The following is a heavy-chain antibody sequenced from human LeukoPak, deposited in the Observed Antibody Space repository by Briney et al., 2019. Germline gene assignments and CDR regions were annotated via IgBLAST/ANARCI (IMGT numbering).Heavy chain of an antibody. V-gene: IGHV1-2*02. CDR2: INPNSGGT. J-gene: IGHJ4*02. CDR3: ARAQGRDGYNSFDY. D-gene: IGHD5-24*01. CDR1: GYTFTAYY. Sequence: GASVKVSCKPSGYTFTAYYMHWVRQAPGQGLEWMGWINPNSGGTNYAQKFQGRVTMTRDTSISTAYMELSRLRSDDTAVYYCARAQGRDGYNSFDYWGQGTLVTVSS.